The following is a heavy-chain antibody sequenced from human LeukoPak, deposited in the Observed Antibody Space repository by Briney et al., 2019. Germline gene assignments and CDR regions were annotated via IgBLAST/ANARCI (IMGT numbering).Heavy chain of an antibody. J-gene: IGHJ4*02. CDR3: ARVAGYSSGWFPWYYFDY. Sequence: SETLSLTCAVYGGSFSGYYWSWIRQPPGKGLEWIGYIYYSGSTNYNPSLKSRVTISVDTSKNQFSLKLSSVTAADTAVYYCARVAGYSSGWFPWYYFDYWGQGTLVTVSS. D-gene: IGHD6-19*01. CDR1: GGSFSGYY. V-gene: IGHV4-59*01. CDR2: IYYSGST.